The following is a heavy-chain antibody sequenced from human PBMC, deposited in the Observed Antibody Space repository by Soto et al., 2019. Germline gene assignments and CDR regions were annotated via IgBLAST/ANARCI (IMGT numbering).Heavy chain of an antibody. CDR1: GGTFSSYA. D-gene: IGHD3-22*01. V-gene: IGHV1-69*01. J-gene: IGHJ6*02. CDR2: IIPIFGTA. CDR3: ARYITMIVGDYYYYCMDV. Sequence: QVQLVQSGAEVKKPGSSVKVSCKASGGTFSSYAISWVRQAPGQGLEWMGGIIPIFGTANYAQKFQGRVTITADESTSTAYMELSSLRSEDTAVYYCARYITMIVGDYYYYCMDVWGQGTTVTVSS.